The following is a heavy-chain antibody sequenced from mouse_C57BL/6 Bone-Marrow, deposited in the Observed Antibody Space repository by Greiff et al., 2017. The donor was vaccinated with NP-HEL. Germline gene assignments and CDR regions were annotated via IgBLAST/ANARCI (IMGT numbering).Heavy chain of an antibody. J-gene: IGHJ2*01. CDR2: IRYDGSN. CDR3: ARTIWLRQGYFDY. V-gene: IGHV3-6*01. CDR1: GYSITSGYY. D-gene: IGHD2-2*01. Sequence: EVQLVESGPGLVKPSPSLSLTCSVTGYSITSGYYWNWIRQFPENKLEWMGYIRYDGSNNYNPSLKNRISITRDTSKNQFFLKLNSVTTEDTATYYCARTIWLRQGYFDYWGQGTTLTVSS.